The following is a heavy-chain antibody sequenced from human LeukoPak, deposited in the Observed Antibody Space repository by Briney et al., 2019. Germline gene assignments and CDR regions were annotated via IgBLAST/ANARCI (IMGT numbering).Heavy chain of an antibody. J-gene: IGHJ6*02. D-gene: IGHD3-10*01. CDR1: GYTLTELS. CDR3: ATDQRGAGLGFVYGSGSFNGLDV. Sequence: VASVKVSCKVSGYTLTELSMHWVRQAPGKGLEWMGGFDPEDGETIYAQKFQGRVTMTEDTSTDTGYMELSSLRSEDTAVYYCATDQRGAGLGFVYGSGSFNGLDVWGQRTTVTVSS. CDR2: FDPEDGET. V-gene: IGHV1-24*01.